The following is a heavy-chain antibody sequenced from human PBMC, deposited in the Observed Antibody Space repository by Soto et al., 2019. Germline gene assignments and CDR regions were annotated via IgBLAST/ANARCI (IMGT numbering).Heavy chain of an antibody. Sequence: QVQLQESGPGLVKPSGTLSLTCAVSGGSIRSNNRWSWVRQPPGKGLEWIGEIFHSGSTNYNPSLKTRVTISVDESKNQFSLMVTSVTAADTAVYYCARVYSGSYSDSWGQGTLVTVSS. CDR3: ARVYSGSYSDS. J-gene: IGHJ4*02. CDR2: IFHSGST. D-gene: IGHD1-26*01. V-gene: IGHV4-4*02. CDR1: GGSIRSNNR.